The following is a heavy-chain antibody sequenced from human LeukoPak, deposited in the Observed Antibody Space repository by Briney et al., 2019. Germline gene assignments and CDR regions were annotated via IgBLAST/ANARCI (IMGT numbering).Heavy chain of an antibody. CDR3: TTDPNYYDSSGYYYLFDY. Sequence: GGSLRLSCAASGFTFSNAWMNWVRQAPGKGLEWVGRIKSKTDGGTTDYAAPVKGRFTISRDDSKNTLYLQMNSLKTEDTAVYYCTTDPNYYDSSGYYYLFDYWGQGTLVTVSS. J-gene: IGHJ4*02. CDR1: GFTFSNAW. CDR2: IKSKTDGGTT. D-gene: IGHD3-22*01. V-gene: IGHV3-15*07.